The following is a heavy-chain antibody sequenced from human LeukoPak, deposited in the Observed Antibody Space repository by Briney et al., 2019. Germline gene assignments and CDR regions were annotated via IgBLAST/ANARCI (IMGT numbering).Heavy chain of an antibody. D-gene: IGHD4-11*01. CDR3: ARDLGGNYLFDY. Sequence: ASVKVSCKASGYTFTSYAMHWVRQAPGQRLEWMGWISAYNGNTNYAQKLQGRVTMTTDTSTSTAYMELRSLRSDDTAVYYCARDLGGNYLFDYWGQGTLVTVSS. V-gene: IGHV1-18*01. J-gene: IGHJ4*02. CDR1: GYTFTSYA. CDR2: ISAYNGNT.